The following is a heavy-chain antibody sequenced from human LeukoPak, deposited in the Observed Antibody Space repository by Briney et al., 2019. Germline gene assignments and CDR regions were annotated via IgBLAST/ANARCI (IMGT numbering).Heavy chain of an antibody. CDR1: GGSFSGYY. J-gene: IGHJ4*02. CDR2: INHSGST. CDR3: ARGRLRFLEWYPFDY. Sequence: SSETLSLTCAVYGGSFSGYYWSWIRQPPGKGLEWIGEINHSGSTNYNPSLKSRVTISVDTSKNQFSLKLSSVTAADTAVHYCARGRLRFLEWYPFDYWGQGTLVTVSS. D-gene: IGHD3-3*01. V-gene: IGHV4-34*01.